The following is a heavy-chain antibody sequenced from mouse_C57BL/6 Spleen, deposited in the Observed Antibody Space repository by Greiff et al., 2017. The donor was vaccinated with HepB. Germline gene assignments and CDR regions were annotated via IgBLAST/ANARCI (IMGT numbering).Heavy chain of an antibody. Sequence: VHVKQSGAELVRPGASVKLSCTASGFNIKDYYMHWVKQRPEQGLEWIGRIDPEDGDTEYDPKFQGKATMTADTSSNTAYLQLSSLTSEDTAVYYCTSYSNSWFAYWGQGTLVTVSA. CDR2: IDPEDGDT. D-gene: IGHD2-5*01. V-gene: IGHV14-1*01. CDR3: TSYSNSWFAY. J-gene: IGHJ3*01. CDR1: GFNIKDYY.